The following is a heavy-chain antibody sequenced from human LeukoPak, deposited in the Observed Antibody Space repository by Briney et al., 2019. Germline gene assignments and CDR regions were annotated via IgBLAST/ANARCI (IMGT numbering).Heavy chain of an antibody. D-gene: IGHD3-22*01. CDR2: ISGSGGST. Sequence: SGGSLRLSCAASGFTFSSYAMSWVRQAPGKGLEWVSDISGSGGSTYYADSVKGRFTISRDNSKNTLYLKMNSLRAEDTAVYYCARHAPYDYQESSGYYYFDYWGQGTLVTVSS. V-gene: IGHV3-23*01. CDR3: ARHAPYDYQESSGYYYFDY. J-gene: IGHJ4*02. CDR1: GFTFSSYA.